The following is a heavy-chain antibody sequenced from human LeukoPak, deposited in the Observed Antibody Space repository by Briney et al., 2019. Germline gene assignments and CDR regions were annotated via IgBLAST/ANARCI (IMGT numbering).Heavy chain of an antibody. D-gene: IGHD6-13*01. CDR3: AKEAVAAAGPFDH. J-gene: IGHJ4*02. CDR1: GFTFSSYA. Sequence: PGGSLRLSCAASGFTFSSYAMSWVRQAPGEGLEWVSCISGSGGSIYYADSVKGRFTISRDNSKNTLYLQMNSLRAEDAAIYYCAKEAVAAAGPFDHWGQGTLVTVSS. V-gene: IGHV3-23*01. CDR2: ISGSGGSI.